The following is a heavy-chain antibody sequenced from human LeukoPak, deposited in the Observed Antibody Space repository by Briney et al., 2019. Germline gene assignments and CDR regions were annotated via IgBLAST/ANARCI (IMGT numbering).Heavy chain of an antibody. Sequence: SAKVSCKASGGTFSSYAISWVRQAPGQGLEWMGGIIPIFGTANYAQKFQGRVTITADESTSTAYMELSSLRSEDTAVYYCASEREGIVVVVAATGDAFDIWGQGTIVTVSS. CDR1: GGTFSSYA. V-gene: IGHV1-69*13. CDR2: IIPIFGTA. CDR3: ASEREGIVVVVAATGDAFDI. D-gene: IGHD2-15*01. J-gene: IGHJ3*02.